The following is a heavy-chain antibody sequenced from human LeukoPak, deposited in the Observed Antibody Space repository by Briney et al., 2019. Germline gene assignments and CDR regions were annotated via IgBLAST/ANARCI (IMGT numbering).Heavy chain of an antibody. D-gene: IGHD3-10*01. V-gene: IGHV5-51*01. CDR1: GSRFTSYW. CDR2: IYPGDSDT. CDR3: ARASMVRGVINPGDY. Sequence: GESLKISCKGSGSRFTSYWIGWGRQMPGKGLEWMGIIYPGDSDTRYSPSFQGQVTISAEKSISTAYLQWSSLKASDTAMYYCARASMVRGVINPGDYWGQGTLVTASS. J-gene: IGHJ4*02.